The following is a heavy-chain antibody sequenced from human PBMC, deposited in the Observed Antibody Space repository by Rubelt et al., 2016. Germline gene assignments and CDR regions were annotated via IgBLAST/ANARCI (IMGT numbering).Heavy chain of an antibody. V-gene: IGHV2-5*02. J-gene: IGHJ4*02. CDR3: VHSLVTPAFFDY. CDR1: GFSLRTSGVG. CDR2: IYWDGDK. Sequence: QITLKESGPTLVKPTQTLTLTCTFSGFSLRTSGVGVGWIRQPPGKALEWLALIYWDGDKRYSPSLKSRLTLTKDTSKNQVVLTMTNMDPVDTATYYCVHSLVTPAFFDYWGQGTLVTVSS. D-gene: IGHD4-23*01.